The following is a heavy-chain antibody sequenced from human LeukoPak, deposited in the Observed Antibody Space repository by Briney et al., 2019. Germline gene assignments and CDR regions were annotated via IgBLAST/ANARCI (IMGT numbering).Heavy chain of an antibody. CDR3: ARGPEDGYNFDY. CDR2: INPSGGST. V-gene: IGHV1-46*01. D-gene: IGHD5-24*01. J-gene: IGHJ4*02. CDR1: GYTFTTYY. Sequence: GASVKVCCKASGYTFTTYYMHWVRQAPGQGLEWVGIINPSGGSTTHAQKFQGRVTMSRDTSTSTVYMELSRLRSEDTAVYYCARGPEDGYNFDYWGQGTLVTVSS.